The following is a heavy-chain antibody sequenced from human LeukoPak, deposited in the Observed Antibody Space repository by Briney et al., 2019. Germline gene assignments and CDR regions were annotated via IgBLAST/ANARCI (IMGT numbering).Heavy chain of an antibody. CDR1: GGTFSSYA. D-gene: IGHD6-19*01. CDR3: AREPAEYFDY. CDR2: IIPIFGTA. J-gene: IGHJ4*02. V-gene: IGHV1-69*05. Sequence: ASVKVSCKASGGTFSSYAISWVRQAPGQGLEWMGRIIPIFGTANYAQKFQGRVTITTDESTSTAYMELRSLRSEDTAVYYCAREPAEYFDYWGQGTLVTVSS.